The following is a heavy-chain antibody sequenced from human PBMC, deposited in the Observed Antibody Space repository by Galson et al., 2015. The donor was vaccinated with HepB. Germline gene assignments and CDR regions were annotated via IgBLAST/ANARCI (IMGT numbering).Heavy chain of an antibody. V-gene: IGHV3-48*04. J-gene: IGHJ5*02. D-gene: IGHD6-25*01. CDR3: ARAALGWIDP. CDR1: GFIFSTYS. Sequence: SLRLSCAASGFIFSTYSMNWVRQAPGKGLEWVSYISSSSTTIYYADSVKGRFTISRDNAKNSLYLQMNGLRVEDTAVYYCARAALGWIDPWGQGTLVTVSS. CDR2: ISSSSTTI.